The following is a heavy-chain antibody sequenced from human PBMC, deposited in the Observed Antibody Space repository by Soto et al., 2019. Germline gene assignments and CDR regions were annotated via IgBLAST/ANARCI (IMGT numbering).Heavy chain of an antibody. CDR2: IDSNSSPT. CDR1: GFIFSSYS. D-gene: IGHD3-3*01. J-gene: IGHJ4*02. Sequence: GGSLRLSCAGSGFIFSSYSMNWVRQAPGKGLEWLSYIDSNSSPTYYADSVKGRFTISRDNAKNSLYLQMNSLRAEDTAVYYCAKDTYDPARSGYLNCDYWGQGTLVTVSS. V-gene: IGHV3-48*01. CDR3: AKDTYDPARSGYLNCDY.